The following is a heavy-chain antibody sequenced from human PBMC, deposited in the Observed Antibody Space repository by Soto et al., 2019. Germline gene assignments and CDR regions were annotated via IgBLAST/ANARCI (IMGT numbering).Heavy chain of an antibody. CDR3: AREGGANYDFWSGYSEAFDI. J-gene: IGHJ3*02. D-gene: IGHD3-3*01. V-gene: IGHV3-74*01. CDR1: GFTSSSYW. CDR2: INSDGSST. Sequence: GGSLRLSCAASGFTSSSYWMHWVRQAPGKGLVWVSRINSDGSSTSYADSVKGRFTISRDNAKNTLYLQMNSLRAEDTAVYYCAREGGANYDFWSGYSEAFDIWGQGTMVTVSS.